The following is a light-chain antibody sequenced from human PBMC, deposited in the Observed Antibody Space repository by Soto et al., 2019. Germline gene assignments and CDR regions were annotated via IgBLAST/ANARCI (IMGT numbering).Light chain of an antibody. J-gene: IGKJ5*01. CDR3: QQYNVWPPIT. Sequence: EIVMTQSPATLSVSPGERATLSCRASQSVSNKLAWYQQKPGQAPRLVMYDTSTRATGIPARFSGSGSGTEFTLTISSLQSEDFAVYYCQQYNVWPPITFGQGTRLEI. V-gene: IGKV3-15*01. CDR2: DTS. CDR1: QSVSNK.